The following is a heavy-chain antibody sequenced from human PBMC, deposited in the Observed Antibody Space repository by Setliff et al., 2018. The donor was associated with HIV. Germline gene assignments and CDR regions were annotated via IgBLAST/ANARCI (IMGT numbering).Heavy chain of an antibody. J-gene: IGHJ4*02. D-gene: IGHD2-21*02. Sequence: SETLSLTCTVSGYSISSGYYWGWIRQPPGKGLEWIANIYHSGSTYYNPSLKSRVTISLDTSKNHFSLKLSSVTAADTAVYYCARVDYGDYDFDSWGQGTLVTVSS. CDR3: ARVDYGDYDFDS. CDR1: GYSISSGYY. CDR2: IYHSGST. V-gene: IGHV4-38-2*02.